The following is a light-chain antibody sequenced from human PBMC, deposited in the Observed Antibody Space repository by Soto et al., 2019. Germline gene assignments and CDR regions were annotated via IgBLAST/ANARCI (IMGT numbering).Light chain of an antibody. CDR3: QHRSNWPLFT. CDR2: DAS. CDR1: QSVSSY. V-gene: IGKV3-11*01. J-gene: IGKJ3*01. Sequence: EIVLTQSPATLSLSPGERATLSCRASQSVSSYLAWYQQKPGQAPRRLIYDASNRATGIPARFSGSGSVTDFTLTISSLEPEDFAVYYCQHRSNWPLFTFGPGTKVDIK.